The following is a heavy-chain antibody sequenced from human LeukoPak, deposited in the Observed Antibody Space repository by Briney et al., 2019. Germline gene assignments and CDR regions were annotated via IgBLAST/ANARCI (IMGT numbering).Heavy chain of an antibody. CDR2: ISSSSSYI. V-gene: IGHV3-21*01. CDR1: GFTFSSYG. Sequence: PGGSLRLSCAASGFTFSSYGMNWVRQAPGKGLEWVSFISSSSSYIYYADSVKGRFTISRDNAKNSLYLQMNSLRAEDTAVYYCARDRGWGMDVWGKGTTVTISS. D-gene: IGHD5-12*01. CDR3: ARDRGWGMDV. J-gene: IGHJ6*03.